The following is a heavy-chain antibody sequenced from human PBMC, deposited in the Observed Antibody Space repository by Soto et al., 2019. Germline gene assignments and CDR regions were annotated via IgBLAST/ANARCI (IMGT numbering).Heavy chain of an antibody. CDR1: GFTFSSYA. CDR2: ISGSGGST. D-gene: IGHD3-3*01. V-gene: IGHV3-23*01. CDR3: AKTLTYYDFWSGYYFDY. Sequence: GGSLRLSCAASGFTFSSYAMSWVRQAPGKGLEWVSAISGSGGSTYYADSVKGRFTISRDNSKNTLYLQMNSLRAEDTAVYYCAKTLTYYDFWSGYYFDYWGQGTLVTVSS. J-gene: IGHJ4*02.